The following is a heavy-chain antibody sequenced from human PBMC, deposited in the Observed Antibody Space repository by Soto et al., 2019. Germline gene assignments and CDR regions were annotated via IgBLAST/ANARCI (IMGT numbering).Heavy chain of an antibody. V-gene: IGHV4-34*01. D-gene: IGHD2-2*01. CDR3: ARAPQPDWFDP. Sequence: SETLSLTCAVYGGSFSGYYWSWIRQPPGKGLEWIGEINHSGSTNYNPSLKSQVTVSVDTSKNQFSLKLSSVTAADTAVYYCARAPQPDWFDPWGQGTLVTVSS. CDR2: INHSGST. J-gene: IGHJ5*02. CDR1: GGSFSGYY.